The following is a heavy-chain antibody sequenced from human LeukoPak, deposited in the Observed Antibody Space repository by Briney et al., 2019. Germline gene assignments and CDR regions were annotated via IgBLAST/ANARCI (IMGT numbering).Heavy chain of an antibody. CDR3: AKDGPMANIVVVPAAEFDY. CDR1: GFTFSSYA. D-gene: IGHD2-2*01. Sequence: GGSLRLSCAASGFTFSSYAMSWVRQAPGKGLEWVSAISGSGGSTYYADSVKGRFTISRDNSKNTLYLQMNSLRAEDTAVYCCAKDGPMANIVVVPAAEFDYWGQGTLVTVSS. J-gene: IGHJ4*02. CDR2: ISGSGGST. V-gene: IGHV3-23*01.